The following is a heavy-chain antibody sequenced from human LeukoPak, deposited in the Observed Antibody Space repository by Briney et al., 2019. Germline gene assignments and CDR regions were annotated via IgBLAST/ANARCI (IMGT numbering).Heavy chain of an antibody. V-gene: IGHV1-18*01. CDR1: GYTFSNYS. J-gene: IGHJ4*02. D-gene: IGHD1-26*01. CDR3: ARDRDSGSPFDY. CDR2: ISTYNGNT. Sequence: ASVKVSCKASGYTFSNYSVSWMRQAPGQGLEWMGRISTYNGNTNYAQKVQGRVTMTTDTSTSTAYMELRSLGSDDTAVYYCARDRDSGSPFDYWGQGTLVTVSS.